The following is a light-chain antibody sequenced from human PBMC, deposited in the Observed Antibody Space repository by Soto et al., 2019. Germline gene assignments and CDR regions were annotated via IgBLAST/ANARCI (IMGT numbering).Light chain of an antibody. J-gene: IGKJ5*01. CDR1: QSITSN. CDR3: QQYNYYVT. Sequence: EIVMTQSPATLSVSPGERATLSCRASQSITSNVAWYQHKPGQAPTLLIFGASTRATGIQARFSGSGSGTEFILTIRSLQSEDFAVYYCQQYNYYVTFGQGTRLEIK. V-gene: IGKV3-15*01. CDR2: GAS.